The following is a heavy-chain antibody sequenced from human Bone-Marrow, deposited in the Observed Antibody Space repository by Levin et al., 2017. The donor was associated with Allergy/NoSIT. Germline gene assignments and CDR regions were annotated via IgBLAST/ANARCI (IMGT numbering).Heavy chain of an antibody. CDR1: GFTFSSYA. D-gene: IGHD2-2*01. V-gene: IGHV3-23*01. Sequence: ESLKISCAASGFTFSSYAMSWVRQAPGKGLEWVSAISGSGGSTYYADSVKGRFTISRDNSKNTLYLQMNSLRAEDTAVYYCAKDPVVVPAANGPWGQGTLVTVSS. CDR3: AKDPVVVPAANGP. CDR2: ISGSGGST. J-gene: IGHJ5*02.